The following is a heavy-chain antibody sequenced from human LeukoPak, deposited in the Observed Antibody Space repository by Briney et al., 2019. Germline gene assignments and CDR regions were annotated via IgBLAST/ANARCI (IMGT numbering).Heavy chain of an antibody. J-gene: IGHJ4*02. CDR1: GYTFTSYY. V-gene: IGHV1-46*01. Sequence: ASVKVSCKASGYTFTSYYMHWVRQAPGQRVEWMGIINPSGGSTSYAQKFQGRVTMTRDMSTSTVYMELNSLRAEDTAIYYCAKDDAYLQYDDWGQGTLVTVSS. CDR2: INPSGGST. D-gene: IGHD5-24*01. CDR3: AKDDAYLQYDD.